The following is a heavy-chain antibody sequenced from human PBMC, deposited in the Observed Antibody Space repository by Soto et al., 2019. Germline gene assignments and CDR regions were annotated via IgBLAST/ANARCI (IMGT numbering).Heavy chain of an antibody. D-gene: IGHD1-7*01. CDR3: AKDRVGGTFYTPLGF. V-gene: IGHV3-30*18. CDR1: GFTVSSNY. Sequence: PGGSLRLSCAASGFTVSSNYMSWVRQAPGKGLEWVAVITYDGSNKYYADSVKGRFTISRDNSKNTLSLHLNTLKPEDTAVYHCAKDRVGGTFYTPLGFWGQGTLVTVSS. CDR2: ITYDGSNK. J-gene: IGHJ4*02.